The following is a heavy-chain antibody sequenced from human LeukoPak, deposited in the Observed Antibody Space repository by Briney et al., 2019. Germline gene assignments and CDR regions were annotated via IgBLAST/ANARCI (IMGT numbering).Heavy chain of an antibody. Sequence: ASVKVSCKASGYTFTGYYMHWVRQAPGQGLEWMGWINPNSGGTNYAQKFQGRVTMTRDTSISTAYMELSRLRSDDTAVYYCAREISPIPIVGATFDYWGQGTLVTVSS. V-gene: IGHV1-2*02. D-gene: IGHD1-26*01. CDR3: AREISPIPIVGATFDY. CDR1: GYTFTGYY. CDR2: INPNSGGT. J-gene: IGHJ4*02.